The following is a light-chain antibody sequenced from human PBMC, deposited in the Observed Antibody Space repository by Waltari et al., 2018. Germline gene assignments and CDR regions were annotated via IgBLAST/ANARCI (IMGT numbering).Light chain of an antibody. V-gene: IGLV1-40*01. CDR2: GNS. CDR3: QSYDSSLSGGV. J-gene: IGLJ2*01. Sequence: QSVLTQPPSVSGAPGPRVTISCTGSSSTIGAGYDVHWYQQLPGTAPKLLIYGNSNRPSGVPDRFSGSKSGTSASLAITGLQAEDEADYYCQSYDSSLSGGVFGGGTKLTVL. CDR1: SSTIGAGYD.